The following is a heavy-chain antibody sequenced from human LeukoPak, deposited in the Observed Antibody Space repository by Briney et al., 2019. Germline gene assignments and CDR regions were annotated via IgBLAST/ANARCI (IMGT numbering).Heavy chain of an antibody. D-gene: IGHD3-22*01. CDR3: ATDSDSKSPHGAFDI. J-gene: IGHJ3*02. V-gene: IGHV1-8*03. CDR1: GYTFTSYD. CDR2: MNPNSGNT. Sequence: ASVKVSCKASGYTFTSYDINWVRQATGQGLEWMGWMNPNSGNTGYAQKFQGRVTITRNTSISTAYMELNSLRPEDTAVYYCATDSDSKSPHGAFDIWGQGTMVTVSS.